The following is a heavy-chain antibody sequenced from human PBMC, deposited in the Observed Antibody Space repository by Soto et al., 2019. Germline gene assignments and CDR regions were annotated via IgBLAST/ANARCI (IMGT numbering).Heavy chain of an antibody. D-gene: IGHD1-26*01. CDR1: GGTFSSYA. CDR2: IIPIFGTA. CDR3: ARDPRSGSTHGGGY. V-gene: IGHV1-69*12. J-gene: IGHJ4*02. Sequence: QVQLVQSGAEVKKPGSSVKVSCKASGGTFSSYAISWVRQAPGQGLEWMGGIIPIFGTANYAQKFQGRVTITVDEPTSRADMELSGLRSEDRAVYYCARDPRSGSTHGGGYWGQGTLVTVSS.